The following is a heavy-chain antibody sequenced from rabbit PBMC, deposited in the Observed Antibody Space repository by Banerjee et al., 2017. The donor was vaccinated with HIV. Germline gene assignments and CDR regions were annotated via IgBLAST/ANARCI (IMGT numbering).Heavy chain of an antibody. CDR1: GFTLSSYW. CDR3: ARDLAGAIGWNFGL. D-gene: IGHD4-1*01. V-gene: IGHV1S45*01. J-gene: IGHJ4*01. Sequence: QEQLEESGGDLVKPGASLTLTCTASGFTLSSYWICWVRQAPGKGLEWIACIYAGSSGTTEYASWAKGRFTISKTSSTTVTLQMTSLTAADTATYFCARDLAGAIGWNFGLWGPGTLVTVS. CDR2: IYAGSSGTT.